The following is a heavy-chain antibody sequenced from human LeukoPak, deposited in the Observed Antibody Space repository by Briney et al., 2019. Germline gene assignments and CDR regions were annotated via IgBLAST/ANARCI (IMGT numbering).Heavy chain of an antibody. J-gene: IGHJ6*02. CDR2: IRGTGGST. CDR1: GFSLNNYV. CDR3: AREKNQPSGSYLYYYGMDV. Sequence: PGGSLRLSCAASGFSLNNYVMSWVRQAPGKGLEWGSVIRGTGGSTYYADSVKGRFTISRDNAKNSLYLQMNSLRAEDTAVYYCAREKNQPSGSYLYYYGMDVWGQGTTVTVSS. D-gene: IGHD1-26*01. V-gene: IGHV3-23*01.